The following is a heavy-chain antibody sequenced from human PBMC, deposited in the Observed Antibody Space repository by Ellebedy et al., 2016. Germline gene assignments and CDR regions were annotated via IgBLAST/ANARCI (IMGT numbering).Heavy chain of an antibody. D-gene: IGHD1-26*01. CDR2: IDHSGSP. V-gene: IGHV4-34*01. Sequence: SETLSLXXAVYGGSFSGYYWSWIRQPPGKGLEWIGEIDHSGSPNYNPSLKRRVTISVDTSKNQLSLKLTSATAADTAVYYCARGTGSYGCGMDVWGQGTTVTVSS. J-gene: IGHJ6*02. CDR3: ARGTGSYGCGMDV. CDR1: GGSFSGYY.